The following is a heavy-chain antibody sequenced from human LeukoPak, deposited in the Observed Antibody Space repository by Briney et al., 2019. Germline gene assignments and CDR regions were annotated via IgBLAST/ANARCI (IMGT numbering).Heavy chain of an antibody. J-gene: IGHJ4*02. V-gene: IGHV3-9*01. Sequence: SLRLSCAASGFTFDDYAMHWVRQAPGKGLELVSGISWNSGSIGYADSVKGRFTISRDNAKNSLYLQMNSLRAEDTALYYCAKAMGSRSGYAIDYWGQGALVTVSS. CDR2: ISWNSGSI. D-gene: IGHD5-12*01. CDR3: AKAMGSRSGYAIDY. CDR1: GFTFDDYA.